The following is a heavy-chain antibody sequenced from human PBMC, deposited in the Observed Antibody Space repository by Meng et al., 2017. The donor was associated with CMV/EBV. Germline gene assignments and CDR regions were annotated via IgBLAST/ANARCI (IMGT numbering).Heavy chain of an antibody. CDR3: ARVRAGWSIAARGYFDY. CDR1: GFIFSSHV. J-gene: IGHJ4*02. V-gene: IGHV3-30*04. Sequence: GESLKISCAASGFIFSSHVMHWVRQAPGKGLEWVAVISSDGSYEHYGDSVKGRFTISRDNSKSTLLLQMNSLRTEDTAVYYCARVRAGWSIAARGYFDYWGQGTLVTVSS. D-gene: IGHD6-6*01. CDR2: ISSDGSYE.